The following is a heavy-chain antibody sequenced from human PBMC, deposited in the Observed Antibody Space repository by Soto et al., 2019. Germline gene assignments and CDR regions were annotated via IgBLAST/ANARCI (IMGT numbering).Heavy chain of an antibody. CDR2: ISSSSSYT. CDR1: GFTFSDYY. J-gene: IGHJ4*02. D-gene: IGHD3-10*01. V-gene: IGHV3-11*05. CDR3: ARVDTMVRGRPIDY. Sequence: QVQLVESGGGLVKPGGSLRLSCAASGFTFSDYYMSWIRQAPGKGLEWVSYISSSSSYTNYADSVKGRFTISRDNAKNSLYLQMNSLRAEDTAVYYCARVDTMVRGRPIDYWGQGTLVTVSS.